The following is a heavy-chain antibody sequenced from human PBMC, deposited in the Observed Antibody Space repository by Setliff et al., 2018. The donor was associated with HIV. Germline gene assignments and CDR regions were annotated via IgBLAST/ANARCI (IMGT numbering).Heavy chain of an antibody. CDR3: ANDRYTGSYYPDF. CDR1: GGSISDSH. Sequence: PSETLSLTCSVSGGSISDSHWSWIRQPAGKGLEWLGRFYTNGNTYYNPSLRSRVTVSVDTSKNRFTLKMTYMTAADTAIYYCANDRYTGSYYPDFWGRGIQVTVSS. CDR2: FYTNGNT. D-gene: IGHD1-26*01. J-gene: IGHJ4*01. V-gene: IGHV4-4*07.